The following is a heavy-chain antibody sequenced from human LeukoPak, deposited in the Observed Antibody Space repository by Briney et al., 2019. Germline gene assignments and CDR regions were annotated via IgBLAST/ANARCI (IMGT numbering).Heavy chain of an antibody. CDR3: AKMTSVSDYFIDH. CDR2: INPKNGAT. D-gene: IGHD2/OR15-2a*01. Sequence: ASVKVSCKAFGYTFTGHYMNWVRQAPGQGLEWMGWINPKNGATNYAQKFQGRVTMTTDTSISTVYMEVTRLTSDDTAVYYCAKMTSVSDYFIDHWGQGALVTVSS. V-gene: IGHV1-2*02. J-gene: IGHJ4*02. CDR1: GYTFTGHY.